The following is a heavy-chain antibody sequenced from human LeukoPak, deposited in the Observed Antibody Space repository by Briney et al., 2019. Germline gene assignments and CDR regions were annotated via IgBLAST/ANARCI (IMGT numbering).Heavy chain of an antibody. J-gene: IGHJ5*02. Sequence: PSETLSLTCTVSGGSISSYYWSWIRQPPGKGLEWIGYIYYSGSTNYNPSLESRVTISVDTSKSQFSLKLSSVTAADTAVYYCARAGGSYYSWFDPWGQGTLVTVSS. V-gene: IGHV4-59*01. CDR2: IYYSGST. CDR1: GGSISSYY. D-gene: IGHD1-26*01. CDR3: ARAGGSYYSWFDP.